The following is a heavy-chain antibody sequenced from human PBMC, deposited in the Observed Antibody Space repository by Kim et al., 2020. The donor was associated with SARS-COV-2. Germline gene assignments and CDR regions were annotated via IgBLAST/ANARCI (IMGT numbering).Heavy chain of an antibody. V-gene: IGHV3-23*01. J-gene: IGHJ4*02. CDR3: AKDRHYDSSGYYWTLDY. D-gene: IGHD3-22*01. Sequence: SVNCRFTISRDNSDNPLYLQMNSLRAEDTAVYYCAKDRHYDSSGYYWTLDYWGQGTLVTVSS.